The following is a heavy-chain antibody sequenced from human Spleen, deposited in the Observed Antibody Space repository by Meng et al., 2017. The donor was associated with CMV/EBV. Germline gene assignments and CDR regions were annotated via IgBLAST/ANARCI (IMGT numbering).Heavy chain of an antibody. V-gene: IGHV1-24*01. Sequence: ASVNDSRLVCGYTLTELSVDWIRQSPGKGLEWMGGFEQEDGETTYAQKFQGRVTMTNDTSTNTDYMELSSLRFEDTDVYDFVTTSSSYFVDAFDIWGQGTMVTVSS. CDR2: FEQEDGET. CDR3: VTTSSSYFVDAFDI. J-gene: IGHJ3*02. CDR1: GYTLTELS. D-gene: IGHD6-6*01.